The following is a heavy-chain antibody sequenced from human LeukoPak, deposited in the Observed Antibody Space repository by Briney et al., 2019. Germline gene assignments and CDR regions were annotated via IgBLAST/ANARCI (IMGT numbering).Heavy chain of an antibody. J-gene: IGHJ5*02. CDR3: ARGDILPGSRFDP. CDR1: GGTFSSYA. D-gene: IGHD3-9*01. CDR2: IIPIFGTA. Sequence: SVKVSCKASGGTFSSYAISWVRQAPGQGLEWMGGIIPIFGTANYAQKFQGRVTITTDESTSTAYMELSSLRSEDTAVYYCARGDILPGSRFDPWGQGTLVTVSS. V-gene: IGHV1-69*05.